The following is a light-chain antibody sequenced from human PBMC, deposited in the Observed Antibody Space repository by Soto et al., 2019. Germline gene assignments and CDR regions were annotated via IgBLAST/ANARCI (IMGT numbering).Light chain of an antibody. CDR2: DVS. V-gene: IGLV2-14*03. J-gene: IGLJ7*01. CDR3: NSYRDSSTFV. Sequence: QSALTQPASVSGSPGQSITISCTGTSSDIGGYTYVSWYQQYPGKAPKLLIYDVSNRPSRVSNRFSGSKSGNTASLTISGLQAEDEADYYCNSYRDSSTFVFGSGTQLTVL. CDR1: SSDIGGYTY.